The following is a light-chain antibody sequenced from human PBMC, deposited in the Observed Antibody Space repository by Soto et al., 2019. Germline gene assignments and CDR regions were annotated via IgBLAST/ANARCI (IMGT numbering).Light chain of an antibody. CDR3: QQYTVNMFT. CDR2: DAS. J-gene: IGKJ4*01. V-gene: IGKV1-5*01. Sequence: DIQITQSPATVSASVGDRVTITCRASQSISTWLAWYQQKPGKAPKLLIYDASSLESGVPARFSGSGSGTEFTLTISSLQPDDFATYYCQQYTVNMFTFGGGTKVEVK. CDR1: QSISTW.